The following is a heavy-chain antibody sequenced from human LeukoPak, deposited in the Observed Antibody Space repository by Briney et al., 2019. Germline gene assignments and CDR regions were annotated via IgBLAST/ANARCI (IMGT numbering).Heavy chain of an antibody. Sequence: GASVKVSCKASGYTFTYRYLHWVRQAPGQALEWMGWITPFNGNTNYAQKFQNRVTITRDSSMNTAYMELSSLRSEDTAIYYCASSTGSSSWFDYWGQGTLVTVSS. V-gene: IGHV1-45*02. CDR2: ITPFNGNT. CDR3: ASSTGSSSWFDY. CDR1: GYTFTYRY. D-gene: IGHD6-13*01. J-gene: IGHJ4*02.